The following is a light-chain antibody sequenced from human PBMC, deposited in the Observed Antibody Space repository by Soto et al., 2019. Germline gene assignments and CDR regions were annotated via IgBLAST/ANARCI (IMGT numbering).Light chain of an antibody. CDR2: GAS. Sequence: EIVMTQSPATLSVSPGERATLSCRASQSVSTNLAWYQQKPGQAPRLLIYGASTMATGIPARFSGSGSGTEFTHTISSLQSEDFAVYYCQHYNNWHPWTFGQGTKVEIK. CDR3: QHYNNWHPWT. CDR1: QSVSTN. J-gene: IGKJ1*01. V-gene: IGKV3-15*01.